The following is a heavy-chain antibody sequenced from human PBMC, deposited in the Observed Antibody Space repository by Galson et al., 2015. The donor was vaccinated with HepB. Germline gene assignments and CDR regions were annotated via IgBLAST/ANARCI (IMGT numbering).Heavy chain of an antibody. D-gene: IGHD2-15*01. CDR2: ISYDRSNK. CDR3: AKGARLVGYCSGGACYSGFDY. CDR1: GFAFSSYG. J-gene: IGHJ4*02. Sequence: SLRLSCAASGFAFSSYGMHWVRQAPGKGLEWVAVISYDRSNKYYADSVKGRFTISKDNSKNTLYLQMNSLRAEDTAVYYCAKGARLVGYCSGGACYSGFDYWGQGTLVTVSS. V-gene: IGHV3-30*18.